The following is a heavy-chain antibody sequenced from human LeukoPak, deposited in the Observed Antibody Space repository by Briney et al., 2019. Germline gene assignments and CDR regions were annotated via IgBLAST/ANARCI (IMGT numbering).Heavy chain of an antibody. D-gene: IGHD6-6*01. CDR1: GFTLTNAW. J-gene: IGHJ4*02. Sequence: GESPRLSCAASGFTLTNAWMGWVRQAPGKGLEWIGRIKSKTDGGTTDYAAPVKGRFTISRDDSKNTLYLQLNSLKSEDTAEYYCTTDRGVAARPLFDFWGQGILVTVSS. CDR2: IKSKTDGGTT. V-gene: IGHV3-15*01. CDR3: TTDRGVAARPLFDF.